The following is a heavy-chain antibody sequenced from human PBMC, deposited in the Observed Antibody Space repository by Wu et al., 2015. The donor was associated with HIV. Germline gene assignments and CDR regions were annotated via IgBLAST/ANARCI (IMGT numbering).Heavy chain of an antibody. CDR1: GFPLANYT. J-gene: IGHJ4*02. CDR2: STSDNDET. V-gene: IGHV1-18*01. Sequence: QVQLLQSGPEVKKPGDSVKVSCKASGFPLANYTVSWVRQAPGQGLEWLGWSTSDNDETKYAQNFEGRVTMTTDPSTSTAYMELRNLRSDDTALYYCARDGGIDWIDSGSEYWGQGSLITVSS. CDR3: ARDGGIDWIDSGSEY. D-gene: IGHD1-1*01.